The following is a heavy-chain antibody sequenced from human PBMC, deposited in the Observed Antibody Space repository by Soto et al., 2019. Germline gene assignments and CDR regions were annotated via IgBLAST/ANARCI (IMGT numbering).Heavy chain of an antibody. CDR2: IGTAGDT. V-gene: IGHV3-13*01. CDR1: GFTFSSYD. CDR3: ARGGRFYGSKYGMDV. J-gene: IGHJ6*02. D-gene: IGHD3-10*01. Sequence: EVQLVESGGGLVQPGGSLRLSCAASGFTFSSYDMHWVRQATGKGLEWVSAIGTAGDTYYPGSVKGRFTISRENAKNSLYLQMNSLRAGDTAVYYCARGGRFYGSKYGMDVWGQGTTVTVSS.